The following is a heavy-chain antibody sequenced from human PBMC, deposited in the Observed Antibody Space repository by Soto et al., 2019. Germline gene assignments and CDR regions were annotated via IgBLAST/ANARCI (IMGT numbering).Heavy chain of an antibody. CDR3: AKDYGSGSYQYYYYGMDV. V-gene: IGHV3-30*18. CDR1: GFTFSSYG. D-gene: IGHD3-10*01. Sequence: LRLSCAASGFTFSSYGMHWVRQAPGKGLEWVAVISYDGSNKYYADSVKGRFTISRDNSKNTLYLQMNSLRAEDTAVYYCAKDYGSGSYQYYYYGMDVWGQGXTVTVSS. J-gene: IGHJ6*02. CDR2: ISYDGSNK.